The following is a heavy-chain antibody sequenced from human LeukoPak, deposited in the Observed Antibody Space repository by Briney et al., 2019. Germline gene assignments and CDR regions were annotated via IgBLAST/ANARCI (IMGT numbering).Heavy chain of an antibody. J-gene: IGHJ4*02. D-gene: IGHD7-27*01. V-gene: IGHV1-2*02. CDR2: INPNSGGT. CDR1: GYTFTGYY. Sequence: ASVKVSCKASGYTFTGYYMHWVRQAPGQGLEWMGWINPNSGGTNYAQKFQGRVTMTRDTSIRTAYMELSRLRSDDTAVYYCARASPWLTGDQGAPRDYWGQGTLVTVSS. CDR3: ARASPWLTGDQGAPRDY.